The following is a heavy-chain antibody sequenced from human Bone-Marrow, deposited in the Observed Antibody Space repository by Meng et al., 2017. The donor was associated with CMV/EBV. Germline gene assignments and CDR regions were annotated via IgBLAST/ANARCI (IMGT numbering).Heavy chain of an antibody. D-gene: IGHD2-2*01. CDR2: ISYDGSNK. V-gene: IGHV3-30-3*01. Sequence: SCKASGYTFTSYYMHWVRQAPGKGLEWVAVISYDGSNKYYADSVKGRFTISRDNSKNTLYLQMNSLRAEDTAVYYCARGLYCSSTSCYRFYYYYGMDVWGQGTTVTVSS. CDR1: GYTFTSYY. CDR3: ARGLYCSSTSCYRFYYYYGMDV. J-gene: IGHJ6*02.